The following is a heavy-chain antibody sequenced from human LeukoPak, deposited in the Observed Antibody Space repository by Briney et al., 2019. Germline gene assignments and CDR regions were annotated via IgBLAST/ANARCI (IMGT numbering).Heavy chain of an antibody. Sequence: PGGSLRLSCAASGFTFSSYGMHWVRQAPGKGLEWVAVISYDGSNKYYADSVKGRFTISRDNSKNTLYLQMNSLRAEDTAVYYCAKGLLHDPSWFDPWGQGTLVTVSS. CDR2: ISYDGSNK. D-gene: IGHD3-3*01. CDR1: GFTFSSYG. J-gene: IGHJ5*02. CDR3: AKGLLHDPSWFDP. V-gene: IGHV3-30*18.